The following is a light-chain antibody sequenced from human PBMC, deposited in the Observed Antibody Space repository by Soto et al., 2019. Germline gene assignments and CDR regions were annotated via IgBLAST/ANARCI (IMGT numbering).Light chain of an antibody. CDR1: HSVDSN. CDR2: GAS. V-gene: IGKV3-20*01. J-gene: IGKJ1*01. Sequence: EIVLTQSPGTLSVSTGQGATLSCRASHSVDSNLAWYQQKPGQAPRLLIYGASTRATGIPDRFSGSGCGTDFTLTISRLEPEDFAVYYCQQYGSSGTFGQGTKVDNK. CDR3: QQYGSSGT.